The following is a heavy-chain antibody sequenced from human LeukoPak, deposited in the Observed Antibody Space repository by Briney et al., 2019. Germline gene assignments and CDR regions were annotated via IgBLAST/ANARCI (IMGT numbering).Heavy chain of an antibody. D-gene: IGHD2/OR15-2a*01. J-gene: IGHJ4*02. CDR1: GFTVSSNY. V-gene: IGHV3-66*02. Sequence: GGSLRLSCAASGFTVSSNYMRWVRQAPGKGLEWVSVIYSGGSTYYADSVKGRFTISRDNAKNSLFLQMNSLRGEDTAVYYCARDSMTSGEFDYWGQGTVVTVSS. CDR3: ARDSMTSGEFDY. CDR2: IYSGGST.